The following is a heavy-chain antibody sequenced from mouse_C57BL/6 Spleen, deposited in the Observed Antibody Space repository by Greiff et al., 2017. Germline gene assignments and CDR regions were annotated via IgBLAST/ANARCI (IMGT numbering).Heavy chain of an antibody. CDR1: GYSFTDYN. CDR2: INPKYGTT. Sequence: EVQLQQSGPELVKPGASVKISCKASGYSFTDYNMNWVKQSNGKSLEWIGVINPKYGTTGYNQKFKGKATLSLDKSSSTAYMQLNSLTSEDSAVYYCSTVTLSSFWFGCWGHGLLVTVSA. CDR3: STVTLSSFWFGC. V-gene: IGHV1-39*01. J-gene: IGHJ3*01. D-gene: IGHD2-13*01.